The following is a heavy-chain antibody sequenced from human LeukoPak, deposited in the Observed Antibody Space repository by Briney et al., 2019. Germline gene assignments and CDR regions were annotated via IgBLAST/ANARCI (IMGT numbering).Heavy chain of an antibody. Sequence: PSETLSLTCKASGGSISSYCWSWIRRPAGKGLEWIGRTYISGSTNYNPSLKSRVTMSIDTSKNQFSLKLSSVTAADTAVYYCASLYYGGTSGDNWGQGTLVT. CDR1: GGSISSYC. V-gene: IGHV4-4*07. J-gene: IGHJ4*02. CDR3: ASLYYGGTSGDN. D-gene: IGHD2-21*01. CDR2: TYISGST.